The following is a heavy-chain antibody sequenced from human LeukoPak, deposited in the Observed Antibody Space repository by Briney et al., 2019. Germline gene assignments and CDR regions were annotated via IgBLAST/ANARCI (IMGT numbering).Heavy chain of an antibody. J-gene: IGHJ5*01. D-gene: IGHD3-9*01. CDR2: IIPMFRTA. V-gene: IGHV1-69*13. CDR3: APEPTYYDILTDYDPTTWFDS. Sequence: SVKVSCKASGGTFRNYAISWVRQAPGQGLEWMGGIIPMFRTANYAQKIQGRVTITADESTSTGYMELSRLRSEDTAVYYCAPEPTYYDILTDYDPTTWFDSWGQGTLVTVSS. CDR1: GGTFRNYA.